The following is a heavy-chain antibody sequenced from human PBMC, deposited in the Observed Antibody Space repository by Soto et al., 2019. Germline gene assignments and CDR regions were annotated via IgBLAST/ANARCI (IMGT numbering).Heavy chain of an antibody. J-gene: IGHJ6*02. CDR1: GFTFGDYA. CDR3: TRDFPDDILTGYPTIYYYYGMDV. D-gene: IGHD3-9*01. CDR2: IRSKAYGGTT. V-gene: IGHV3-49*03. Sequence: HPGGSLRLSCTASGFTFGDYAMSWFRQAPGKGLEWVGFIRSKAYGGTTEYAASVKGRFTISRDDSKSIAYLQMNSLKTEDTAVYYCTRDFPDDILTGYPTIYYYYGMDVWGQGTTVTVSS.